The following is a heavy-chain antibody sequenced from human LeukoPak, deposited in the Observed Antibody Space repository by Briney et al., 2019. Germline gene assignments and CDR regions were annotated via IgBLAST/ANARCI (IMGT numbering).Heavy chain of an antibody. V-gene: IGHV4-4*02. D-gene: IGHD3-10*01. CDR1: GGSISSSNW. CDR3: ARHYYGSGSYYPY. J-gene: IGHJ4*02. Sequence: PSETLSLTCAVSGGSISSSNWWSWVRQPPGKGLEWIGEIYHSGSTNYNPSLKSRVTISVDKSKNQFSLKLSSVTAADTAVYYCARHYYGSGSYYPYWGQGTLVTVSS. CDR2: IYHSGST.